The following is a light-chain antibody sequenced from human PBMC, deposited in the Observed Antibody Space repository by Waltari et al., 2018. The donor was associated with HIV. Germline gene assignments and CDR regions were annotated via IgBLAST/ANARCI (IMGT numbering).Light chain of an antibody. V-gene: IGKV1-39*01. CDR1: QNIKTF. CDR2: GAT. CDR3: QQSYGTPS. Sequence: DIHLTQSQPSLIGREEDKVVITCRASQNIKTFLNWYQHKSGRAPKLLISGATTLNSGVPSRFTGSGSGTLFTLTINSLHPEDSATYYCQQSYGTPSFGQGTNLEIK. J-gene: IGKJ2*03.